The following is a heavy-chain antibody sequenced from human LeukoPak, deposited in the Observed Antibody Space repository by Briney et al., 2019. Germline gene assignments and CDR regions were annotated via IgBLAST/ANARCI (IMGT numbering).Heavy chain of an antibody. V-gene: IGHV4-39*01. Sequence: SETLSLTCTVSGGSISSSSYYWGWIRQPPGKGLEWIGSIYYSGSTYYNPSLKSRVTISVDTSKNQFSLKLSSVAAADTAVYYCARPHNYGDYEYYFDYWGQGTLVTVSS. J-gene: IGHJ4*02. CDR3: ARPHNYGDYEYYFDY. D-gene: IGHD4-17*01. CDR1: GGSISSSSYY. CDR2: IYYSGST.